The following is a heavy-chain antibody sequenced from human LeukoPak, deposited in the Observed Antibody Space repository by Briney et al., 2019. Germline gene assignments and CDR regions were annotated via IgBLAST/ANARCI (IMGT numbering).Heavy chain of an antibody. CDR3: AREGDYDSGGYSAFDY. Sequence: SETLSLTCTVSGGSISGYYWSWIRQPPGKGLEWTGYISYTGSTKYNPSLESRVTISVDTSKKQFALNLSSVTAADTAVYYCAREGDYDSGGYSAFDYWGQGTLVTVSS. CDR2: ISYTGST. J-gene: IGHJ4*02. V-gene: IGHV4-59*01. CDR1: GGSISGYY. D-gene: IGHD3-22*01.